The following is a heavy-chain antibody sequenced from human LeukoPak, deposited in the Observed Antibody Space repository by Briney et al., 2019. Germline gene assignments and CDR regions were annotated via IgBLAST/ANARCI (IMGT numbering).Heavy chain of an antibody. D-gene: IGHD3-3*01. CDR2: INPNSGGT. CDR3: ARVGFVLWSGTLTFDY. Sequence: ASVKVSCKASGYTFTGYYMHWVRQAPGQGLEWMGRINPNSGGTNYAQKFQGRVTMTRDTSISTAYMELSRLRSDDTAVYYCARVGFVLWSGTLTFDYWGQGTLVTVSS. J-gene: IGHJ4*02. V-gene: IGHV1-2*06. CDR1: GYTFTGYY.